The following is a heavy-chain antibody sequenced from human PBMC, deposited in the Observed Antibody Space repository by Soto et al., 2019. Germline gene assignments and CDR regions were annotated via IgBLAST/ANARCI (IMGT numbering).Heavy chain of an antibody. J-gene: IGHJ5*02. D-gene: IGHD3-10*01. CDR3: ARVERKLLWFGELFNWFDP. CDR1: SGSIRSYY. Sequence: PSETLSLTCTASSGSIRSYYRSWIRQPPGKGLEWIGYIYYTGSTNYNPSLESRLTISVDASKKQFSLKLSSVTTADTAVYYCARVERKLLWFGELFNWFDPWGHGTLVTVS. CDR2: IYYTGST. V-gene: IGHV4-59*01.